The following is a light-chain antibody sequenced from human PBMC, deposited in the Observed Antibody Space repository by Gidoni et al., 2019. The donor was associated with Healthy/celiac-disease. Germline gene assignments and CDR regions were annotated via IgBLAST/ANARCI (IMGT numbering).Light chain of an antibody. Sequence: DIQMTQSPSSLSASVGDRVTITCQASQDISNYLNWYQQKPGKAPKLLIYDASNLETGVPSRFSGSGSGTDFTFTIISLQPADIATYYWQQYDNRPPITFGQGTRLEIK. CDR1: QDISNY. CDR2: DAS. CDR3: QQYDNRPPIT. V-gene: IGKV1-33*01. J-gene: IGKJ5*01.